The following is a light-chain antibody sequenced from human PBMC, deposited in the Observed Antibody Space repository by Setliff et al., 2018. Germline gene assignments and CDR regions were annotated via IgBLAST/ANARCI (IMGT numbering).Light chain of an antibody. J-gene: IGLJ1*01. Sequence: QSALPQPASVSGSPGQSITISCIGSSRDVGSYDFVSWYQQHPGKAPKIIIYDVTGRPSGVSDRFSGSKSGNTASLTISGLQAEDEADYYCSSYTNSNTYVFGTGTKVTVL. CDR3: SSYTNSNTYV. CDR2: DVT. CDR1: SRDVGSYDF. V-gene: IGLV2-14*03.